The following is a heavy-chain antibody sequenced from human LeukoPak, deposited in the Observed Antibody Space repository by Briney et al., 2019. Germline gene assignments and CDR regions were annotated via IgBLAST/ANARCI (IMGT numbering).Heavy chain of an antibody. D-gene: IGHD6-13*01. CDR2: IRWDRGKI. CDR3: AKDPWWYSTSDGSGFYYYMDV. Sequence: HPSRSLRLSCAGSGVNFYEYGMQWVRHGPGRGGGWGLGIRWDRGKIGYADSVKGRFTVSRDNAKNSLYLQMNSLRDEDTALYYCAKDPWWYSTSDGSGFYYYMDVWGKGTTVIVSS. CDR1: GVNFYEYG. V-gene: IGHV3-9*01. J-gene: IGHJ6*03.